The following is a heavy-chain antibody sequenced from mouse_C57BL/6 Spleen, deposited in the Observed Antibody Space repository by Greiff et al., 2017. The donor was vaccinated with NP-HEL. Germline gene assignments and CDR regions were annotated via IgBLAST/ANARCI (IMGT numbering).Heavy chain of an antibody. CDR3: ARDRDIKGNYVSWFAY. V-gene: IGHV5-4*01. CDR1: GFTFSSYA. CDR2: ISDGGSYT. D-gene: IGHD2-1*01. Sequence: EVKLMESGGGLVKPGGSLKLSCAASGFTFSSYAMSWVRQTPEKRLEWVATISDGGSYTYYPDNVKGRFTISRDNAKNNLYLQMSHLKSEDTAMYYCARDRDIKGNYVSWFAYWGQGTLVTVSA. J-gene: IGHJ3*01.